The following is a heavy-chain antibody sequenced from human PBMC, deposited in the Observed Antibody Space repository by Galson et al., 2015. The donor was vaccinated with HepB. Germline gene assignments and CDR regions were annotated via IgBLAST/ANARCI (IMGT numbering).Heavy chain of an antibody. V-gene: IGHV3-66*02. CDR1: GFTVGSNY. CDR3: ASLTPSKEDDAFDI. J-gene: IGHJ3*02. D-gene: IGHD4-11*01. CDR2: IYSGGST. Sequence: SLRLSCAASGFTVGSNYMSWVRQAPGKGLEWVSVIYSGGSTYYADSVKGRFTISRDNSMNTLYLQMNSLRAEDTAVYYCASLTPSKEDDAFDIWGQGTMVTVSS.